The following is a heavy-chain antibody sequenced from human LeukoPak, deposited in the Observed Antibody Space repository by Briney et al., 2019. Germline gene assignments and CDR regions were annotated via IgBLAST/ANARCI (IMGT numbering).Heavy chain of an antibody. CDR2: MSSDGNAI. V-gene: IGHV3-30-3*01. Sequence: GGSMRLSCVASGFAFTAYLIHWVRQPPGNWLEWVAVMSSDGNAIFYADSVRGRFTISRNNSKNTLYLQVSSLRVEDSAVYYCVREGEHDYDHSAPFDYWGQGTLVTGSS. CDR1: GFAFTAYL. D-gene: IGHD3-22*01. J-gene: IGHJ4*02. CDR3: VREGEHDYDHSAPFDY.